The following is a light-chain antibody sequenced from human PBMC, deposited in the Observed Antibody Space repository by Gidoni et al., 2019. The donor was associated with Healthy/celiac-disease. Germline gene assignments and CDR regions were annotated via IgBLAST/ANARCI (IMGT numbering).Light chain of an antibody. Sequence: DIQMTQSPSTLSASVGDRDTITCRASQSISSWLAWYQQKPGKAPKLLIYDASSLEFTLTISSLQPDDFATYYCQQYNSYSPYTFGQGTKLEIK. V-gene: IGKV1-5*01. CDR2: DAS. CDR1: QSISSW. J-gene: IGKJ2*01. CDR3: QQYNSYSPYT.